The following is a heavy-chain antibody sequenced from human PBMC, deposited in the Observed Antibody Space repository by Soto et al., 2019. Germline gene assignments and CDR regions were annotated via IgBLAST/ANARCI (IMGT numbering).Heavy chain of an antibody. D-gene: IGHD3-10*01. V-gene: IGHV3-23*01. Sequence: DVQLLESGGGLVQWGGSLRLSCVTSGFTFSTYGMTWVRQAPGKGLEWVSYGGSGGSRYYADSVKGRFTISRDNSKNTLSLEMNSLRAEDTATYYCVKFRGRAYPYYYMDVWGKGTTVTVSS. CDR3: VKFRGRAYPYYYMDV. CDR1: GFTFSTYG. J-gene: IGHJ6*03. CDR2: GGSGGSR.